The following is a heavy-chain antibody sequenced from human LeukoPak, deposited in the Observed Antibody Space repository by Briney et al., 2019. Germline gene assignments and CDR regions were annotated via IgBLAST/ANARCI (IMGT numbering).Heavy chain of an antibody. J-gene: IGHJ4*02. Sequence: SETLSLTCTVSGGSISSYYWSWIRQPPGKGLEWIGYIYSSGSTNYNPSLKSRVTISVDTSKNQFSLKLNSVTAADTAVYYCARHAYYYDSSGYLPYYFDYRGQGTLVTVSS. CDR3: ARHAYYYDSSGYLPYYFDY. CDR2: IYSSGST. CDR1: GGSISSYY. D-gene: IGHD3-22*01. V-gene: IGHV4-59*08.